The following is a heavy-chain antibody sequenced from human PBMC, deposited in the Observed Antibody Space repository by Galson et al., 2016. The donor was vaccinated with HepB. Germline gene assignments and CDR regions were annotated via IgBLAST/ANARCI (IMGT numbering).Heavy chain of an antibody. V-gene: IGHV3-30*03. CDR3: AMPYDNVGFDCGF. Sequence: SLRLSCAGSGFTFSAYAMHWVRQGPGKGLEWVALISNDGKTGHYVDSVKGRFTISRDNSKNPLYLQMNSLRPDDTAIYYCAMPYDNVGFDCGFWGQGTLVTVSS. D-gene: IGHD3-9*01. CDR2: ISNDGKTG. CDR1: GFTFSAYA. J-gene: IGHJ4*02.